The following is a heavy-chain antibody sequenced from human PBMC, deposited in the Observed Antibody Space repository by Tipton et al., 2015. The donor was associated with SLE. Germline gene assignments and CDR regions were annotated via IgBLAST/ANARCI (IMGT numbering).Heavy chain of an antibody. CDR1: GFTFSSNA. V-gene: IGHV3-23*01. D-gene: IGHD4-17*01. J-gene: IGHJ5*02. CDR3: AKDGPPVTWGGFDP. Sequence: SLRLSCAASGFTFSSNAMGWVRQAPGKGLEWVSGISGSGGSTYYADSVKGRFTISRDNPKNTLYLQMNSLRADDPAVYYCAKDGPPVTWGGFDPWGQGALVPVSS. CDR2: ISGSGGST.